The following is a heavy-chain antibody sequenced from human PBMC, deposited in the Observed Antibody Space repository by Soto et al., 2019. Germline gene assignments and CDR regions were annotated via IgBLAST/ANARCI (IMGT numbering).Heavy chain of an antibody. J-gene: IGHJ4*02. CDR2: ISYDGSAE. V-gene: IGHV3-30*18. D-gene: IGHD5-12*01. CDR1: GFIFSNYA. Sequence: QVQLVESGGDIVQPGRSLRLSCAASGFIFSNYAIHWVRQAPGKGLEWVAVISYDGSAEYYLDSVKGRFTLSRDNSQNTVYLQMNSLKTEDTAVYYCAKPGLGGTIMSHFDFWGRGTLVTVSS. CDR3: AKPGLGGTIMSHFDF.